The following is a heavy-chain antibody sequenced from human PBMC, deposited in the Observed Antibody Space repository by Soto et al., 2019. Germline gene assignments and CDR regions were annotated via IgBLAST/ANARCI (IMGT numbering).Heavy chain of an antibody. CDR2: IKSKPEDGTI. V-gene: IGHV3-15*01. CDR3: TTSNLGVDY. D-gene: IGHD1-1*01. Sequence: PGGSLRLSCETSGLTFSDVWMTWVRQAPGKGLEWVGRIKSKPEDGTIDYAAPVKGRFTISRDDSKKTLYLQMKSLKPDDTGVYYCTTSNLGVDYRGPGTQVTVSS. CDR1: GLTFSDVW. J-gene: IGHJ4*02.